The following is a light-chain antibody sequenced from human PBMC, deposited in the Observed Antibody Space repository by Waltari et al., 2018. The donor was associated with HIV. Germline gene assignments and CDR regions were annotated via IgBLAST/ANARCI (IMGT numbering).Light chain of an antibody. Sequence: QSALTQPASVSGSPGQSITISCTGTSSDVGGYNYVSWYQQHPGKAPKLMIYDVSNRPSGVSNRFAGSKSGNTASLTISWLQAEDDADYYCSSYTSSSTPVLFGGGTKLTVL. CDR1: SSDVGGYNY. V-gene: IGLV2-14*03. CDR2: DVS. CDR3: SSYTSSSTPVL. J-gene: IGLJ2*01.